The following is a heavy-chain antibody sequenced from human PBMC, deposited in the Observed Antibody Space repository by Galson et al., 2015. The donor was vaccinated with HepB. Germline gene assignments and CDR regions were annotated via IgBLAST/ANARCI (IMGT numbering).Heavy chain of an antibody. CDR3: ARDLVWGETGTFY. D-gene: IGHD1-1*01. CDR1: GFTDRNGW. CDR2: INQDGSEK. J-gene: IGHJ4*02. V-gene: IGHV3-7*01. Sequence: RRSWAVSGFTDRNGWMSWVRQTPGKRLEWVANINQDGSEKYYVDSVKGRFTISRENAKNSLSMQMNSLGVDDTALYFCARDLVWGETGTFYWGQGTLVTVSS.